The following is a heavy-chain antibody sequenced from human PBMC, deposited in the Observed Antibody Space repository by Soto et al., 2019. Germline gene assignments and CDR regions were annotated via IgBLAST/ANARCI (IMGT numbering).Heavy chain of an antibody. CDR1: GSSISSGDYY. D-gene: IGHD3-16*01. V-gene: IGHV4-30-4*01. CDR2: IYYSGST. J-gene: IGHJ3*02. Sequence: PSETLSLTCTVSGSSISSGDYYWSWIRQPPGKGLEWIGYIYYSGSTYYNPSLKSRVTISVDTSKNQFSLKLSSVTAADTAVYYCARAKTYYDYVWGSYGADAFDIWGQGTMVTVSS. CDR3: ARAKTYYDYVWGSYGADAFDI.